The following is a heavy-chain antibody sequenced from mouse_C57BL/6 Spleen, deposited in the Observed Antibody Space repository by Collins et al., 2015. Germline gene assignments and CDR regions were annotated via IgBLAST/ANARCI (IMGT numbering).Heavy chain of an antibody. CDR2: IWTGGGT. CDR1: GFSLTSYD. V-gene: IGHV2-9-2*01. CDR3: VREDYGHAMDY. J-gene: IGHJ4*01. D-gene: IGHD1-1*01. Sequence: QVQLKESGPGLVAPSQSLSITCTVSGFSLTSYDISWIRQPPGKGLEWLGVIWTGGGTNYNSAFMSRLSISKDNSKSQVFLKMNSLQTDDTAIYYCVREDYGHAMDYWGQGTSVTVSS.